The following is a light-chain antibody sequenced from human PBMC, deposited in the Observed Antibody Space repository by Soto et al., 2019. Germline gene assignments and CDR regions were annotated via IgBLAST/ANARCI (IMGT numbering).Light chain of an antibody. Sequence: DIQMTQSPSSLSVAVGDRVTITCRASQGISNYLSWYQQKPGKVPKLLIFAASTLQSGVPSRLSGSGSGTDFTLTISSLQPEDAATYFCQKYNSDPYTFGQGTKLEI. CDR2: AAS. V-gene: IGKV1-27*01. J-gene: IGKJ2*01. CDR3: QKYNSDPYT. CDR1: QGISNY.